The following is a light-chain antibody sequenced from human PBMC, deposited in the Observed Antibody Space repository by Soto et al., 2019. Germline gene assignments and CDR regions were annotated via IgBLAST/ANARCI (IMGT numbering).Light chain of an antibody. CDR3: QQYNSYSLTWT. J-gene: IGKJ1*01. CDR2: GAS. V-gene: IGKV1-5*01. CDR1: QSISNW. Sequence: DIQMTQSPSTLSASVGDRVTITCRASQSISNWLAWYQQKPGKAPKLLIYGASSLESGVPSRFSGSGSGTEFTLTISSLQPDDFATYYCQQYNSYSLTWTFGQGTKVDIK.